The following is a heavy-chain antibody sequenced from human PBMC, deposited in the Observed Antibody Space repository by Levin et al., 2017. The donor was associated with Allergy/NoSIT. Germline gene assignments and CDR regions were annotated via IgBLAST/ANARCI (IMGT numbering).Heavy chain of an antibody. J-gene: IGHJ4*02. CDR1: GFTVSSNY. D-gene: IGHD2-21*02. CDR2: IYSGGDT. CDR3: ARGGGAYCGNDCYRTFDY. V-gene: IGHV3-53*01. Sequence: GGSLRLSCAASGFTVSSNYMSWVRQAPGKGLEWVSVIYSGGDTYYPDSVKGRFTISRDSSKNTLYLQMNSLRAEDTAMYYCARGGGAYCGNDCYRTFDYWGQGTLVTVSS.